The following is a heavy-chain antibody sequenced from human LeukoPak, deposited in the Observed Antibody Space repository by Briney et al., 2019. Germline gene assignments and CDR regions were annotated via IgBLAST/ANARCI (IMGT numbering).Heavy chain of an antibody. CDR2: INHSGST. Sequence: SETLSLTCAVYGGSFSGYYWSWIRQPPGKGLEWIGEINHSGSTNYNPSLKGRVTISVDTSKNQFSLKLSSVTAADTAVYYCAREVDTAMVNWGQGTLVTVSS. CDR3: AREVDTAMVN. J-gene: IGHJ4*02. CDR1: GGSFSGYY. V-gene: IGHV4-34*01. D-gene: IGHD5-18*01.